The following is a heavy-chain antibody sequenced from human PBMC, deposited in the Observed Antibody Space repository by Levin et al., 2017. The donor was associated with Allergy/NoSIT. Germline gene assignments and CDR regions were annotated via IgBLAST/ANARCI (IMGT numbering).Heavy chain of an antibody. J-gene: IGHJ4*02. CDR3: ARGQDDFWSGYYVDY. CDR2: IYYSGST. CDR1: GGSISSYY. V-gene: IGHV4-59*01. D-gene: IGHD3-3*01. Sequence: SETLSLTCTVSGGSISSYYWSWIRQPPGKGLEWIGYIYYSGSTNYNPSLKSRVTISVDTSKNQFSLKLSSVTAADTAVYYCARGQDDFWSGYYVDYWGQGTLVTVSS.